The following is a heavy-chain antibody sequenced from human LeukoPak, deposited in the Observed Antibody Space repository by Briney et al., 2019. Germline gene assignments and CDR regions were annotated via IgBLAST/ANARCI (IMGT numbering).Heavy chain of an antibody. V-gene: IGHV4-39*07. J-gene: IGHJ4*02. CDR2: INHSGST. CDR3: ARKAN. D-gene: IGHD1-26*01. CDR1: GGSISSSSYY. Sequence: SETLSLTCTVSGGSISSSSYYWGWIRQPPGKGLEWIGEINHSGSTNYNPSLKSRVTISVDTSKNQFSLKLSSVTAADTAVYYCARKANWGQGTLVTVSS.